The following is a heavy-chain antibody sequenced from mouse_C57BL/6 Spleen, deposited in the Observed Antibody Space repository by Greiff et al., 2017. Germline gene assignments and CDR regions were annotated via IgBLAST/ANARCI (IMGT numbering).Heavy chain of an antibody. Sequence: QVQLQQSGPELVKPGASVKISYKASGYAFSSSWLNWVKQRPGKGLEWIGRIYPGDGDTNYNGKFKGKATLTADKSSSTAYMQLSSLTSADSAVYFCVTPPSSGYVYAMDYWGQGTSVTVSS. V-gene: IGHV1-82*01. CDR1: GYAFSSSW. J-gene: IGHJ4*01. D-gene: IGHD3-2*02. CDR2: IYPGDGDT. CDR3: VTPPSSGYVYAMDY.